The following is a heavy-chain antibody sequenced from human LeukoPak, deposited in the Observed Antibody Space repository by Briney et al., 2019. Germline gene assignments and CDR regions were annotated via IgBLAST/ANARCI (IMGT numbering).Heavy chain of an antibody. V-gene: IGHV4-59*08. J-gene: IGHJ4*02. CDR2: IYYSGST. CDR1: GGSISSYY. Sequence: SETLSLTCTVSGGSISSYYWSWIRQPPGKGLEWIGYIYYSGSTNYNPSLKSRVTITVDTSKNQFSLKLSSVTAADTAVYYCARRNPGGETDYWGQGTLVTVSS. CDR3: ARRNPGGETDY. D-gene: IGHD3-16*01.